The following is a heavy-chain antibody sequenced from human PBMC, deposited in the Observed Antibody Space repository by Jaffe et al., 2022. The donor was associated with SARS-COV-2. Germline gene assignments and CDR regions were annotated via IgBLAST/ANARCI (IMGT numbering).Heavy chain of an antibody. D-gene: IGHD4-17*01. J-gene: IGHJ4*02. CDR3: ARGGADGDSFDY. V-gene: IGHV4-59*01. CDR2: FYSGGST. CDR1: GGSISSYY. Sequence: QVQLQESGPGLVKPSETLSLTCTVSGGSISSYYWSWIRQSPGKGLECIGYFYSGGSTNYNPSLKHRVTISGDTSTNQFSLKLTSVTAADTAVYYCARGGADGDSFDYWGQGTLVTVSS.